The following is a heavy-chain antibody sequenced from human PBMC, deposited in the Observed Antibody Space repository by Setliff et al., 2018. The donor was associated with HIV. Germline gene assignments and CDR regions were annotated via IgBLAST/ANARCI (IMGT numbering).Heavy chain of an antibody. J-gene: IGHJ3*01. V-gene: IGHV4-59*11. D-gene: IGHD4-17*01. CDR2: IYFTGSS. CDR3: ARGQMAYAPFDV. CDR1: GGSISTHY. Sequence: PSETLSLTCTVSGGSISTHYWRWIRQPPGKGLEWIGSIYFTGSSDNNPSLKSRVTLALDTTKYQFSLTLSSATAADTAVCYCARGQMAYAPFDVWGQGTMVTVSS.